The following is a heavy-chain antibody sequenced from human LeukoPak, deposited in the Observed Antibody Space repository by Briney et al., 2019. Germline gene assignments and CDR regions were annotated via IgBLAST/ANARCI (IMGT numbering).Heavy chain of an antibody. J-gene: IGHJ4*02. D-gene: IGHD1-26*01. CDR3: ARGAPGGGSYPRFDY. CDR1: GGSISSSSYY. Sequence: SETLSLTCTVSGGSISSSSYYWGWIRQPPGKGLEWIGSIYYSGSTYYNPSLKSRVTISVDTSKNQFSLKLSSVTAADTAVYYCARGAPGGGSYPRFDYWGQGTLATVSS. V-gene: IGHV4-39*07. CDR2: IYYSGST.